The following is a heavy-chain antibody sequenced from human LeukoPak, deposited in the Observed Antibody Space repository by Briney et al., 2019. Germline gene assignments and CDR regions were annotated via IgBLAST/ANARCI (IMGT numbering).Heavy chain of an antibody. CDR2: IKQDGSEK. CDR3: ARVGSGSYYNLWFDY. D-gene: IGHD3-10*01. CDR1: GFTFSSYW. J-gene: IGHJ4*02. Sequence: GGSLRLSCAASGFTFSSYWMSWVRQAPGKGLEWVANIKQDGSEKYYVDSVKGRFTISRDNAKNTLYLQMNSLRAEDTAVYYCARVGSGSYYNLWFDYWGQGTLVTVSS. V-gene: IGHV3-7*03.